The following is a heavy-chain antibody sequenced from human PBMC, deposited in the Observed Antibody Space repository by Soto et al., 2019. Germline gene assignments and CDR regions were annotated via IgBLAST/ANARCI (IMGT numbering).Heavy chain of an antibody. D-gene: IGHD3-22*01. CDR1: GYTFTSYG. CDR2: ISAYNGNT. Sequence: ASVKVSCKASGYTFTSYGISWVRQAPGQGLEWMGWISAYNGNTNYAQKLQGRVTMTTDTSTSTAYMELRSLRSDDTAVYYCATNSPYYYDSSGPPDAFDIWGQGTMVT. CDR3: ATNSPYYYDSSGPPDAFDI. V-gene: IGHV1-18*01. J-gene: IGHJ3*02.